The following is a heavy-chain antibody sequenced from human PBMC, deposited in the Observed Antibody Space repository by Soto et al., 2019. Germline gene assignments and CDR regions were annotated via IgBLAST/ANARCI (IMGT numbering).Heavy chain of an antibody. D-gene: IGHD2-8*01. CDR3: FVLLGYSSPW. CDR1: GGSISGSTYH. Sequence: QLQLQESGPGLVKPSETLSLTCTVSGGSISGSTYHWGWIRQPPGKGLEWIGSIYYSGSTYYNPSLKSRVTISVDTSKNQFSLRLSSVTAADTAVYYCFVLLGYSSPWWGQGTLVTVSS. CDR2: IYYSGST. V-gene: IGHV4-39*01. J-gene: IGHJ4*02.